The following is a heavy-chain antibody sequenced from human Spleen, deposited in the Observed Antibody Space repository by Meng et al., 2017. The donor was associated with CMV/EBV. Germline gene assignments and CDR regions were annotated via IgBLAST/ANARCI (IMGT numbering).Heavy chain of an antibody. CDR3: ARGARTTFSTWDY. J-gene: IGHJ4*02. CDR2: FYDSANT. CDR1: GGSVSSGSYY. V-gene: IGHV4-61*01. D-gene: IGHD1-14*01. Sequence: SETLSLTCTVSGGSVSSGSYYWGWVRQPPGKGLEWIGYFYDSANTNYNPSLKSRVTISVDTSKNQFSLKLNSVTAADTAVYYCARGARTTFSTWDYWGQGTLVTVSS.